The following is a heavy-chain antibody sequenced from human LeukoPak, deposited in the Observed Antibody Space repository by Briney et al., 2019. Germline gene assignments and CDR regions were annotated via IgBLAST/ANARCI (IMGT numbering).Heavy chain of an antibody. V-gene: IGHV3-21*01. CDR3: ARGGNYGDPFDY. J-gene: IGHJ4*02. D-gene: IGHD4-17*01. Sequence: PGGSLRLSCAASGFTFSAYNMNWVRRTPGKGLEWVSSITTSSSYMFYADSVKGRFTISRDSAKNSLYLQMNSLRAEDTAVYYCARGGNYGDPFDYWGQGTLVTVSS. CDR1: GFTFSAYN. CDR2: ITTSSSYM.